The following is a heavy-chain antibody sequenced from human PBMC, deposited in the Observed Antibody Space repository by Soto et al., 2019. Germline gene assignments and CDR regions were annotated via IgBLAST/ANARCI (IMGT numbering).Heavy chain of an antibody. CDR2: IIPLYGRT. CDR1: GGTFSTHA. J-gene: IGHJ4*02. CDR3: AREVGGWASGYCAY. V-gene: IGHV1-69*18. Sequence: QVQLVQSGPEVRNPGSSVRVSCKASGGTFSTHAINWVRQAPGQGLEWVGMIIPLYGRTNYAQKLQGRVTITADESSRTSTLDLSSLTSEDTAVYFCAREVGGWASGYCAYWGQGTQVTISS. D-gene: IGHD3-22*01.